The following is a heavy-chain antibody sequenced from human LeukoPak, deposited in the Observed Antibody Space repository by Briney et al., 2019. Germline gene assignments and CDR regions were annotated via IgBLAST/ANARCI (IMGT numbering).Heavy chain of an antibody. CDR2: ISYDGSNK. D-gene: IGHD2-2*01. Sequence: GRSLRLSCAASGFTFSSYAMHWVRQAPGKGLEWVAVISYDGSNKYYADSVKGRFTISRDNAKNSLYLQMNSLRAEDTAVYYCARGPAAILYYYYYYMDVWGKGTTVTISS. J-gene: IGHJ6*03. CDR1: GFTFSSYA. CDR3: ARGPAAILYYYYYYMDV. V-gene: IGHV3-30*04.